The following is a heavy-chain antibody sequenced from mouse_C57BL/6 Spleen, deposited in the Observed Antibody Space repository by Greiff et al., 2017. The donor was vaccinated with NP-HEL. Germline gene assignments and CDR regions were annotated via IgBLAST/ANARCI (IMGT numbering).Heavy chain of an antibody. CDR1: GFTFSDYY. J-gene: IGHJ1*03. V-gene: IGHV5-16*01. Sequence: EVQVVESEGGLVQPGSSMKLSCTASGFTFSDYYMAWVRQVPEKGLEWVANINYDGSSTYYLDSLKSRFIISRDNAKNILYLQMSSLKSEDTATYYCARVPYYYGSSPRYFDVWGTGTTVTVSS. CDR2: INYDGSST. D-gene: IGHD1-1*01. CDR3: ARVPYYYGSSPRYFDV.